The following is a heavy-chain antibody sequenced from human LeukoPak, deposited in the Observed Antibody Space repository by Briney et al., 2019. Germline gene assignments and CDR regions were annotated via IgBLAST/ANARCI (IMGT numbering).Heavy chain of an antibody. J-gene: IGHJ4*02. CDR2: IRQDGDTK. Sequence: GGSLRLSCAASGFPFNAYWMTWVRQAPGKGLEWVANIRQDGDTKYYVDSVKGRFTISRDNAMNSLYLQMDSLRAEDTAIYYCARSLPYGTTWYGRSDFWGQGTLVTVSS. CDR3: ARSLPYGTTWYGRSDF. V-gene: IGHV3-7*03. D-gene: IGHD6-13*01. CDR1: GFPFNAYW.